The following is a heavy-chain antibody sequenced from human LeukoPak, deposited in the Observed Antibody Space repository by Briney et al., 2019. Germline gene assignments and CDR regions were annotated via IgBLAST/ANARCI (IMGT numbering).Heavy chain of an antibody. Sequence: GGSLRLSCKASGFTDSNNYMNWVRQAPGKGLEWVALIYSGGSTQYADSVKGRFTISRDNSRNTLYLQMSSLRVEDTAVYYCARDPPGIAASVSGGWGQGILVTVSS. CDR3: ARDPPGIAASVSGG. D-gene: IGHD6-13*01. CDR1: GFTDSNNY. CDR2: IYSGGST. V-gene: IGHV3-53*01. J-gene: IGHJ4*02.